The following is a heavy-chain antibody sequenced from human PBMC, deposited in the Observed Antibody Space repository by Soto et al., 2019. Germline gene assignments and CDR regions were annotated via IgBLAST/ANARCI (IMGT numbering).Heavy chain of an antibody. J-gene: IGHJ6*02. CDR2: VHPSGST. D-gene: IGHD5-18*01. CDR3: ARGKPSGYRFGPRNFFYYGLDV. Sequence: PSETLSLTCAVLSASLGDHYWAWIRQSPDQVLEWIGEVHPSGSTDYNPSLKSRLTLSLDTSKNQFSLKEASVTAADTAVYFCARGKPSGYRFGPRNFFYYGLDVWGQGTTVTVPS. V-gene: IGHV4-34*01. CDR1: SASLGDHY.